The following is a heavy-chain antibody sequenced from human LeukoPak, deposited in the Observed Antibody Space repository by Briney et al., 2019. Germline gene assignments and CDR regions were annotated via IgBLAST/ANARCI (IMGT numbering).Heavy chain of an antibody. CDR3: ARDVGCAGSH. Sequence: GGSLRLSCAASGFTFSRYWMHWVRQAPGEGLVGVSRIDEHGTTIDYADSVRERFTISRDNAKNTLYLHMNSLRAEDTAMYYCARDVGCAGSHWGQGSLVTVSS. CDR2: IDEHGTTI. V-gene: IGHV3-74*01. CDR1: GFTFSRYW. J-gene: IGHJ4*02. D-gene: IGHD1-26*01.